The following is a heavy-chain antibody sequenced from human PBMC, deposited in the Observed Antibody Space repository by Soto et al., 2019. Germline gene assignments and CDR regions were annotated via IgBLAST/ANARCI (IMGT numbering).Heavy chain of an antibody. CDR1: GYIFTSYG. CDR2: ISADNGDT. CDR3: VRDPQGAYDFDY. D-gene: IGHD5-12*01. V-gene: IGHV1-18*01. Sequence: ASVKVSCKAAGYIFTSYGISWVRQAPGQGLEWMGWISADNGDTNYAQKLQGRVRMTTDTSMSTAYMELRSLRSDDTAVYYCVRDPQGAYDFDYWGQGTLVTV. J-gene: IGHJ4*02.